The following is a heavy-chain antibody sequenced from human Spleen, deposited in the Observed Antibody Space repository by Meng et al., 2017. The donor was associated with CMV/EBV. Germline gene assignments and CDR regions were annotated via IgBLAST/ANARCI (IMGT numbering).Heavy chain of an antibody. D-gene: IGHD1-1*01. CDR2: IYTAGDT. V-gene: IGHV3-13*01. Sequence: GESLKISCAASGFTFSSYDMHWVRQATGKGLEWVSGIYTAGDTYYPGSVKGRFTISRENAKNSLYLQMHSLRAGDTAFYYCARGWAGTTVYWGQGTLVTVSS. CDR3: ARGWAGTTVY. J-gene: IGHJ4*02. CDR1: GFTFSSYD.